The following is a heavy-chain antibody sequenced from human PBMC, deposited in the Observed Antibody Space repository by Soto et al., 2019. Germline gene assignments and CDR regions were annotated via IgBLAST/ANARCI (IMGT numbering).Heavy chain of an antibody. CDR3: ARDFFGNHYFDF. D-gene: IGHD3-10*01. CDR1: GYSISSGYQ. J-gene: IGHJ4*02. Sequence: SETLSLTCAVSGYSISSGYQWGWIRQPPGKGLEWIGNIFHSGTTSYNPSLKSRVTVSVDTSKNQISLNLTSVTAADTAIYYCARDFFGNHYFDFWGQGILVTVSS. CDR2: IFHSGTT. V-gene: IGHV4-38-2*02.